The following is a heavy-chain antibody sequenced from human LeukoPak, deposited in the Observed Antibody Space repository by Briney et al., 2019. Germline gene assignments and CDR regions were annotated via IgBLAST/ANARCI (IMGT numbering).Heavy chain of an antibody. J-gene: IGHJ4*02. CDR3: ARDKADIVVVPAANVTEI. CDR2: ISSSSSYI. D-gene: IGHD2-2*01. V-gene: IGHV3-21*01. Sequence: PGGSLRLSCAASGFTFSSYSMNWVRQAPWKGLEWVSSISSSSSYIYYADSVKGRFTISRDNAKNSLYLQMNSLRAEDTAVYYCARDKADIVVVPAANVTEIWGQGTLVTVSS. CDR1: GFTFSSYS.